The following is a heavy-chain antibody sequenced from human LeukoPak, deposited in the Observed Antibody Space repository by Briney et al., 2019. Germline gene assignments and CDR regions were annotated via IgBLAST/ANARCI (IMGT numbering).Heavy chain of an antibody. D-gene: IGHD1-26*01. V-gene: IGHV1-69*15. CDR3: ARKLRLGGNWFDP. CDR1: GGTFTSYA. J-gene: IGHJ5*02. CDR2: IIPISGTT. Sequence: GSSVKVSCKTSGGTFTSYAITWVRLAPGQGHEWMGKIIPISGTTNYAQKFQGRVTFTADESTSTAYMELSSLRSEDTALYYCARKLRLGGNWFDPWGQGTLVTVSS.